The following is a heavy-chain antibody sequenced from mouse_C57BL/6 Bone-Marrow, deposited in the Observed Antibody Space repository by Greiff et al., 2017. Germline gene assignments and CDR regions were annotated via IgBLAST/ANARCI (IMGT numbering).Heavy chain of an antibody. CDR1: GFSINSDCY. CDR2: TFYSGIT. V-gene: IGHV3-3*01. D-gene: IGHD1-1*01. J-gene: IGHJ2*01. Sequence: EVQRVESGPSLVRPSQTLSLTCTVTGFSINSDCYWIWIRQFPGNKLEYIGYTFYSGITYYNPSLESRTYITRDTSKNQFSLKLSSVTTEDTATYDCARGVITTVAPYYFDYWGQGTTLTVSS. CDR3: ARGVITTVAPYYFDY.